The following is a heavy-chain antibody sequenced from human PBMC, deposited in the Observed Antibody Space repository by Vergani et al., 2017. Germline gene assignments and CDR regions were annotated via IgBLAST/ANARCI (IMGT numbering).Heavy chain of an antibody. CDR2: INPKNGLT. CDR1: GYTFTGYY. D-gene: IGHD3-3*01. J-gene: IGHJ4*01. Sequence: QVQLVQSGAEVKRPGASVKVSCKASGYTFTGYYLHWVRLAPGQWLEWMGWINPKNGLTKYAQRFQGRVSVTRATSITTAFMELRSLRSDDTAMYYCTSFPTETCEYYYATGYYHRFIEIWGQGTLVTVSS. CDR3: TSFPTETCEYYYATGYYHRFIEI. V-gene: IGHV1-2*02.